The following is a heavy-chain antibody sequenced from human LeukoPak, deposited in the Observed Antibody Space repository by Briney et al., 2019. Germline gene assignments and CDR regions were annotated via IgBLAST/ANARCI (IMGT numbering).Heavy chain of an antibody. CDR2: MNPNSGNT. D-gene: IGHD3-10*01. J-gene: IGHJ1*01. CDR1: GYTFTSYD. V-gene: IGHV1-8*01. CDR3: AKGTRGFGDFQYFQH. Sequence: ASVKVSCKASGYTFTSYDINWVRQATGQGLEWMGWMNPNSGNTGYAQKFQGRVTMTRNTSISTAYMELSSLRSEDTAIYYCAKGTRGFGDFQYFQHWGQGTLVTVSS.